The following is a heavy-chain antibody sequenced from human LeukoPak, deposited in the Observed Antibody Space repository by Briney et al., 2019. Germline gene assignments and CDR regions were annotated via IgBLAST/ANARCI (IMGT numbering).Heavy chain of an antibody. D-gene: IGHD3-10*01. V-gene: IGHV4-31*03. CDR3: ARVLDYYGSGVYSFDH. Sequence: KPSQTLTLTCTVSGGSISSGGYYWSWIRQHPGKGLEWIGYIYYSGSTYYNPSLKSRVTISVDTSKNQFSLKLTSVTAADTAVYYCARVLDYYGSGVYSFDHWGQGTLVTVSS. CDR1: GGSISSGGYY. J-gene: IGHJ4*02. CDR2: IYYSGST.